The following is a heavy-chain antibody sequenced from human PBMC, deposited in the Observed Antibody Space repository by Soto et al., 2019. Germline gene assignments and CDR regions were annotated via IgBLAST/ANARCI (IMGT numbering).Heavy chain of an antibody. J-gene: IGHJ6*02. CDR3: ARVGQDYYYGMDV. CDR2: ISSVTNTI. V-gene: IGHV3-11*01. D-gene: IGHD1-26*01. Sequence: KPGGSLRLSCAASGFIFSDYYMTWIRQAPGKGLEWVSYISSVTNTIYYADSVRGRFTISRDNVMDSLYLQMNSLRAEDTAVYYCARVGQDYYYGMDVWGQGTTVTVSS. CDR1: GFIFSDYY.